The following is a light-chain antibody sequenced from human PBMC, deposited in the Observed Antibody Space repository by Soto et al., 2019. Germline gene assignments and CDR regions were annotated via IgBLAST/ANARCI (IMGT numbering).Light chain of an antibody. CDR1: TSNIGSNY. CDR3: ATWHDSLNGIYV. V-gene: IGLV1-47*01. Sequence: QSALTQAPSASGTPGQGVTISGSGSTSNIGSNYVYWYQQLPGTAPKLLIYRNNQRPSGVPDRFSGSKSGTSASLAISGLRSDDEADYFGATWHDSLNGIYVFGTGSKVTV. CDR2: RNN. J-gene: IGLJ1*01.